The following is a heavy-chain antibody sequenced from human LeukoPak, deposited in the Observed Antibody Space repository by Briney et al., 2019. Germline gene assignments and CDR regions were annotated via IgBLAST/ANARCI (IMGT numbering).Heavy chain of an antibody. J-gene: IGHJ4*02. CDR2: IYTSGST. CDR1: GGSISSGSYY. Sequence: SQTLSLTCTVSGGSISSGSYYWSWIRQPAGKGLEWIGRIYTSGSTNYNPSLKSRVTISVDTSKNQFSLKLSSVTAADTAVYYCARDGLYIPFDYWGQGTLVTVSS. V-gene: IGHV4-61*02. CDR3: ARDGLYIPFDY. D-gene: IGHD2-2*02.